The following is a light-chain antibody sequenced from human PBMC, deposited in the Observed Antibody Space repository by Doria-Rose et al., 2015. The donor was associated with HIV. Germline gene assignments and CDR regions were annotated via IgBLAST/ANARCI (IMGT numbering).Light chain of an antibody. Sequence: TLSPGTLSLSPEERATLSCRASQSFSSTYLAWYQQKPGQAPSLLIYDGSTRATGIPDRFSASGSGTDFTLTINRLEPEDFALYYCHQYGTPWTFGQGTKVEI. CDR2: DGS. V-gene: IGKV3-20*01. CDR3: HQYGTPWT. J-gene: IGKJ1*01. CDR1: QSFSSTY.